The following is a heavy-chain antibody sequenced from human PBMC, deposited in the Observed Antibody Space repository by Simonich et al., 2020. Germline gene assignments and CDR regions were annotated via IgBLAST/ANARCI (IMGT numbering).Heavy chain of an antibody. Sequence: EVQLVESGGGLVKPGGSLRLSCAASGFTFSSYSMNWVRQAPGKGLEWVSSISSGSSYINYADSVKGRFTISRDNAKNSLYLQMNSLRAEDTAVYYCARDVDTAMVFDYWGQGTLVTVSS. V-gene: IGHV3-21*01. CDR1: GFTFSSYS. J-gene: IGHJ4*02. D-gene: IGHD5-18*01. CDR3: ARDVDTAMVFDY. CDR2: ISSGSSYI.